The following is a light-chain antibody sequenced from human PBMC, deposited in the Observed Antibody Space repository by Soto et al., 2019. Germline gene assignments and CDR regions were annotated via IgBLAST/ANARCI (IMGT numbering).Light chain of an antibody. J-gene: IGKJ1*01. CDR2: DAS. CDR1: QSVSSY. V-gene: IGKV3-11*01. Sequence: EIVLTQSPATLSLSPGERATLSCRASQSVSSYLAWYQQKPGQAPRLLIYDASNRATGIPARFSGSGSGTDFTLTISSLQSEDFATYYCQQGDIWPWTFGQGTKVDIK. CDR3: QQGDIWPWT.